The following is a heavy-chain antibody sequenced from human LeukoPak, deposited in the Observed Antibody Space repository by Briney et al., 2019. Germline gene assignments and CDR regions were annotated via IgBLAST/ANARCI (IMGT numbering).Heavy chain of an antibody. Sequence: SETLSLTCTVSGGSISSYYWSWIRQPPGKGLEWIGYIYYSGSTNYDPSLKSRVTISVDTSKNQFSLKLSSVTAADTAVYYCAGSYYDILTGYPIYFDYWGQGTLVTVSS. D-gene: IGHD3-9*01. V-gene: IGHV4-59*01. CDR1: GGSISSYY. CDR2: IYYSGST. CDR3: AGSYYDILTGYPIYFDY. J-gene: IGHJ4*02.